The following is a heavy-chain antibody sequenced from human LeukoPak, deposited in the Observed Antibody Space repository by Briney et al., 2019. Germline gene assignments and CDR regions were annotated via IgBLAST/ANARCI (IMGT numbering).Heavy chain of an antibody. Sequence: HPGGSLRLSCAASGFTFSSYGMHWVRQAPGKGLEWVAVIWYDGSNKYYADSVKGRFTISRDNSKNTLYLQMNSLRAEDTAVYYCARDFGHSSSWASWGQGTLVTVSS. CDR1: GFTFSSYG. CDR3: ARDFGHSSSWAS. J-gene: IGHJ4*02. CDR2: IWYDGSNK. D-gene: IGHD6-13*01. V-gene: IGHV3-33*01.